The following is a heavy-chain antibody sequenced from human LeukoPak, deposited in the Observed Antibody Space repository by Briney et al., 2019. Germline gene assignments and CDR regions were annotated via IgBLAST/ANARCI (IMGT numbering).Heavy chain of an antibody. J-gene: IGHJ4*02. CDR1: GYSISSGGYY. CDR2: IYYSGST. V-gene: IGHV4-31*03. CDR3: ASETMVRGVSHFDY. Sequence: SETLSLTCTVSGYSISSGGYYWSCIRQHPGKGLECIGYIYYSGSTYYNPSLKSRVTISVDTSKNQFSLKLSSVTAADTAVYYCASETMVRGVSHFDYWGQGTLVTVSS. D-gene: IGHD3-10*01.